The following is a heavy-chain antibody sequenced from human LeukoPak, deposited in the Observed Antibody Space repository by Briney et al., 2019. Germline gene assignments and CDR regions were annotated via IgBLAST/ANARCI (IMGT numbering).Heavy chain of an antibody. D-gene: IGHD2-15*01. CDR3: ARHDTNGAYYSGTTCDYYYYMEL. V-gene: IGHV5-51*01. CDR2: IYPGDSET. CDR1: GYSFTRHC. Sequence: GESLKISCKGSGYSFTRHCIGWVRQMPGKGLEWMGIIYPGDSETRYSPSFQGRVTISADKSISTAYLQWSSLKDSETDMYYCARHDTNGAYYSGTTCDYYYYMELWGKGTTVTVSS. J-gene: IGHJ6*03.